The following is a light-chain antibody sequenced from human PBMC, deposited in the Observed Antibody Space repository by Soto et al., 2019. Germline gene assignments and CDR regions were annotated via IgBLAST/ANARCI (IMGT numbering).Light chain of an antibody. J-gene: IGKJ5*01. Sequence: EIVLTQSPGTLPLSPGERATLSCRASHSVSSSYLARYQQKHGEAPRHLIYGAYSRATGIPDRFSGRGSGADFTLTINRLEPEDFAVYHCQKYGRPPITFGQGTRLEIK. CDR3: QKYGRPPIT. CDR2: GAY. CDR1: HSVSSSY. V-gene: IGKV3-20*01.